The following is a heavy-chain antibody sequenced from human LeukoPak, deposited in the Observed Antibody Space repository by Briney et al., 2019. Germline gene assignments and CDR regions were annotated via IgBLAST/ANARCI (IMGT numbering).Heavy chain of an antibody. CDR1: GGTFSSYA. J-gene: IGHJ4*02. Sequence: GASVKVSCKASGGTFSSYAISWVRQAPGQGLEWMGGIIPIFGTANYAQKFQGRVTITADESTSTAYMELSSLRSEDTAVYYCTRGPGLHDSNYLDFWGQGTLVTVSS. CDR2: IIPIFGTA. D-gene: IGHD3-22*01. V-gene: IGHV1-69*13. CDR3: TRGPGLHDSNYLDF.